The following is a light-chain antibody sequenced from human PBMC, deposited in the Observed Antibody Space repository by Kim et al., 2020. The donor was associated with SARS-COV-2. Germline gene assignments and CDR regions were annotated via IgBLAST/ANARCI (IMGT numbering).Light chain of an antibody. Sequence: SPEERAPISCRAGQSVSSNLAWYQQKPGQAPRLLIYGAFTRATGSPARFSGSGYGTEFTLTINSLQSEDFAVYYCQQYKNWPYTFGQGTKLEI. CDR3: QQYKNWPYT. V-gene: IGKV3-15*01. CDR2: GAF. J-gene: IGKJ2*01. CDR1: QSVSSN.